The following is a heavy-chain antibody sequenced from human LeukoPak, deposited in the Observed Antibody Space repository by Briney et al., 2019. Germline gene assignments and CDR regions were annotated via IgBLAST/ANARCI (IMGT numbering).Heavy chain of an antibody. CDR2: ISGPTI. Sequence: GGSLRLSCAASGFTFSTYGMNWVRQAPGKGLEWVSYISGPTIFHADSVKGRFTISRDNSKNTLYLQMNSLRAEDTAVYYCARVGYTGTWYCSPPFDYWGQGTLVTVSS. CDR3: ARVGYTGTWYCSPPFDY. J-gene: IGHJ4*02. D-gene: IGHD6-13*01. CDR1: GFTFSTYG. V-gene: IGHV3-48*01.